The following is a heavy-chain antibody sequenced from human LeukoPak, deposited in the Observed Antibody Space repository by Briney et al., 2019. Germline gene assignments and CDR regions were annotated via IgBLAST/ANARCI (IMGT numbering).Heavy chain of an antibody. V-gene: IGHV3-7*02. D-gene: IGHD5-18*01. CDR2: IQEDGSEK. Sequence: GGSLRLSCAASGFTFSSFGMHWVRQAPGKGLEWVANIQEDGSEKHYVDSVKGRFTISRDNAKNSLYLQMNSLRAEDTAVYFCASTIELWHFDYWGQGTLVTVSS. J-gene: IGHJ4*02. CDR3: ASTIELWHFDY. CDR1: GFTFSSFG.